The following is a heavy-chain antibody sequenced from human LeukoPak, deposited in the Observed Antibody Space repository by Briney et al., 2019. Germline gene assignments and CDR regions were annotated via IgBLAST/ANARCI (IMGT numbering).Heavy chain of an antibody. J-gene: IGHJ4*02. V-gene: IGHV4-39*07. CDR2: TYYTGTT. Sequence: SETLSLTCSVSGGSISNTNYYWGWVRQPPGKGLEWVGTTYYTGTTYYNPSLNSRVTISINTSKNQFSLKLSSVTAADTALYFCAREYCSGGSCYYFDYWGQGALVTVSS. CDR1: GGSISNTNYY. CDR3: AREYCSGGSCYYFDY. D-gene: IGHD2-15*01.